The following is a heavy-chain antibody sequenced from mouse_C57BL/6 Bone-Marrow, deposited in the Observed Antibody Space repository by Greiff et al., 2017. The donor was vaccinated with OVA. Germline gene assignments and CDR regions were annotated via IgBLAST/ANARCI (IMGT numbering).Heavy chain of an antibody. J-gene: IGHJ3*01. CDR3: PQDHYYGSRAWFAY. CDR2: IRLKSDNYAT. D-gene: IGHD1-1*01. CDR1: GFTFSNYW. Sequence: EVKLMESGGGLVQPGGSMKLSCVASGFTFSNYWMNWVRQSPEKGLEWVAQIRLKSDNYATHYAESVKGRFTISRDDSKSSVYLQMNNVRAEDTGIYYCPQDHYYGSRAWFAYWGQGTLVTVSA. V-gene: IGHV6-3*01.